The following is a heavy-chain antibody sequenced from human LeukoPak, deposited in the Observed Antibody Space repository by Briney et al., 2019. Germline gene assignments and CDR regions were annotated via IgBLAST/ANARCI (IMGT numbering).Heavy chain of an antibody. J-gene: IGHJ4*02. CDR3: AKQGPARIPIVVVTAMAH. V-gene: IGHV3-48*04. CDR1: GFTFSGYS. CDR2: ISTAGTTV. Sequence: GGSLRLSCAASGFTFSGYSLNWVRQAPGKGLEWISYISTAGTTVYYADSVKGRFAISRDNAKNSLYLQMNSLRVEDTAVYYCAKQGPARIPIVVVTAMAHWGQGTLVTVSS. D-gene: IGHD2-21*02.